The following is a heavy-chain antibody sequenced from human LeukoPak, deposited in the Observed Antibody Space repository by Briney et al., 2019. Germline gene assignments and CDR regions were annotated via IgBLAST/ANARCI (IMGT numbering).Heavy chain of an antibody. D-gene: IGHD2-21*02. CDR3: ARHCLDCYSKDDAFDI. J-gene: IGHJ3*02. CDR1: GFTFSSYW. Sequence: GGSLRLSCAASGFTFSSYWMSWVRQAPGKGLEWVANTKQDGSEKYYVDSVKGRFTISRDNAKNSLYLQMNSLRAEDTAVYYCARHCLDCYSKDDAFDIWGQGTMVTVSS. V-gene: IGHV3-7*01. CDR2: TKQDGSEK.